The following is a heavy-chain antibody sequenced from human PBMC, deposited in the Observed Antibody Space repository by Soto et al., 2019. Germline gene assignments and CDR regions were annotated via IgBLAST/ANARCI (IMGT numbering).Heavy chain of an antibody. J-gene: IGHJ4*02. Sequence: EVQLLESGGGLVQPGGSLRLSCAASGFTFSNYAMSWVRQAPGKGLEWVSALSGSTGSTYYADSVKGRFTISRDNSKNTLFLQMDSLRAGDTAIYFCAKPFGYSSGLVMSSDFDYWGQGTLVNVSS. CDR2: LSGSTGST. V-gene: IGHV3-23*01. CDR1: GFTFSNYA. CDR3: AKPFGYSSGLVMSSDFDY. D-gene: IGHD6-19*01.